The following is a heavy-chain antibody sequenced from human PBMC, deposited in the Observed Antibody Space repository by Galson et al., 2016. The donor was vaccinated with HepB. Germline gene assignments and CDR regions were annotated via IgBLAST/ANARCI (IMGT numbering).Heavy chain of an antibody. CDR3: ARVGPGSSWYPGRVFWFDP. D-gene: IGHD6-13*01. Sequence: SETLSLTCTVSGGSISSYYWSWIRQPPGKGLEWIGYIYYIGNTNYNPSLKSRVTMSVDTSKNQFSLKLSSVTAADPGVYYWARVGPGSSWYPGRVFWFDPWGQGTLVTVSS. CDR2: IYYIGNT. J-gene: IGHJ5*02. V-gene: IGHV4-59*01. CDR1: GGSISSYY.